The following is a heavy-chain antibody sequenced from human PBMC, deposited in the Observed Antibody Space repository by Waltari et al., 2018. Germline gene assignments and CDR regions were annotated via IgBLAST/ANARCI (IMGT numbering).Heavy chain of an antibody. D-gene: IGHD3-10*01. CDR3: ASSRVRGVINY. Sequence: QVQLQQWGAGLLKPSETLSLTCAVSGGAFRGYYWSWIRQPPGKGLEWIGEINHSGSTNYNPSLKSRVTISVDTSKNQFSLKLSSVTAADTAVYYCASSRVRGVINYWGQGTLVTVSS. V-gene: IGHV4-34*01. CDR2: INHSGST. CDR1: GGAFRGYY. J-gene: IGHJ4*02.